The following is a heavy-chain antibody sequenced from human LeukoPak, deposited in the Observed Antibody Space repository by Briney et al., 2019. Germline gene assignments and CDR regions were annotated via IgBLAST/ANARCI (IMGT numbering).Heavy chain of an antibody. CDR2: IYHSGST. D-gene: IGHD2-2*01. Sequence: SGTLSLTCAVSGGSISSSNWWSWVRQPPGKGLEWIGEIYHSGSTNYNPSLKSRVTISVDKSKNQFSLKLSSVTAADTAVYYCARGVIGYCSSTSCYFGGYFDYWGQGTLATVSS. J-gene: IGHJ4*02. CDR3: ARGVIGYCSSTSCYFGGYFDY. V-gene: IGHV4-4*02. CDR1: GGSISSSNW.